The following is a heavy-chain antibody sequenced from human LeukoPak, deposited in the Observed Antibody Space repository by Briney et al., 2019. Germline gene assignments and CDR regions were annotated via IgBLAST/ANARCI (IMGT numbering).Heavy chain of an antibody. CDR1: GYTFTGYY. CDR3: ARARRSMVRGVIINLPDY. V-gene: IGHV1-2*02. D-gene: IGHD3-10*01. J-gene: IGHJ4*02. Sequence: ASVKVSCKASGYTFTGYYMHWVRQAPGQGLEWMGWINPNSGGTNYAQKFQGRVTMTRDTSISTAYMELSRLRSDDTAVYYCARARRSMVRGVIINLPDYWGQGTLVTVSS. CDR2: INPNSGGT.